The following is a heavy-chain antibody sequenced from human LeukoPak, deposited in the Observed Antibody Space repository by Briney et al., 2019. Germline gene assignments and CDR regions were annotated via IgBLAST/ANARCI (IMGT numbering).Heavy chain of an antibody. Sequence: PSETLSLTCTVSGGSFSSSSYYWGWIRQPPGKGLEWIGSIYYSGSTYYNPSLKSRVTISVDTSKNQFSLKLSSVTAADTAVYYCARAGNYYTSGSYLGYWGQGTLVTVSS. CDR2: IYYSGST. J-gene: IGHJ4*02. CDR3: ARAGNYYTSGSYLGY. D-gene: IGHD3-10*01. V-gene: IGHV4-39*07. CDR1: GGSFSSSSYY.